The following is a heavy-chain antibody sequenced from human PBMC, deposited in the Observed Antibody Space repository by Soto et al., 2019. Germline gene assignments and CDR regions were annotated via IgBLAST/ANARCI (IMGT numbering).Heavy chain of an antibody. CDR2: ISSGGGLK. D-gene: IGHD3-22*01. V-gene: IGHV3-30*18. J-gene: IGHJ4*02. Sequence: GGSMRLSCAASGFTFSSFGMHWVRQAPGKGLEWVAVISSGGGLKYDADSVKGRFTISRDNSKNTLYLQMNSLRAEDTAIYYCAKETHSNGYGSYFDYWGQGTLVNVS. CDR1: GFTFSSFG. CDR3: AKETHSNGYGSYFDY.